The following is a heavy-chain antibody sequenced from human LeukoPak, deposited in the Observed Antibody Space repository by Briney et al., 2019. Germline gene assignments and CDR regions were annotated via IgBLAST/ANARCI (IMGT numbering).Heavy chain of an antibody. Sequence: PGGTLRLSCAASGFTFSSYGMSWVRQAPGKGLEWVSAISGSGGSTYYADSVKGRFTISRDNSKNTLYLQMNSLRAEDTAVYYCAKDGVYGDPSRANFFDYWGQGTLVTVSS. CDR1: GFTFSSYG. D-gene: IGHD4-17*01. CDR3: AKDGVYGDPSRANFFDY. J-gene: IGHJ4*02. V-gene: IGHV3-23*01. CDR2: ISGSGGST.